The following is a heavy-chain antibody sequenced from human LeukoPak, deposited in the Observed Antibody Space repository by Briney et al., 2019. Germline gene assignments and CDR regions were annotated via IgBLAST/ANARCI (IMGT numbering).Heavy chain of an antibody. D-gene: IGHD4-17*01. CDR1: GGSFSGSY. V-gene: IGHV4-34*01. J-gene: IGHJ4*02. CDR2: INHSGST. Sequence: PAETLSLTCAVYGGSFSGSYWSWIRQPPGKGLEWIGEINHSGSTNYNPSLKSRVTISVDTSKNQFSLKQSSVTAADTAVYYCARASHYGKTDYWGQGTLVTVSS. CDR3: ARASHYGKTDY.